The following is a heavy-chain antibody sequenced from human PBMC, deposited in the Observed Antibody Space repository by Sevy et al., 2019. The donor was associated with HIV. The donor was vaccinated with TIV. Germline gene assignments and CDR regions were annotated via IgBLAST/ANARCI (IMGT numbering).Heavy chain of an antibody. D-gene: IGHD3-22*01. CDR2: ISGSGGST. J-gene: IGHJ3*02. V-gene: IGHV3-23*01. CDR1: GFTFSSYA. Sequence: GGSLRLSCAASGFTFSSYAMSWVRQAPGKGLEWVSAISGSGGSTYYADSVKGGYTISRDNSKKTLYLQMNSWRAEETAVYYCAKDINTDYYDSSGYYSHDAFDIWGQGTMVTVSS. CDR3: AKDINTDYYDSSGYYSHDAFDI.